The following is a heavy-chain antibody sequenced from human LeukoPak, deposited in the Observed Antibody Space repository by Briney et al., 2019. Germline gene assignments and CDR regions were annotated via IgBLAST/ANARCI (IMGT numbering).Heavy chain of an antibody. D-gene: IGHD2-2*01. V-gene: IGHV1-24*01. J-gene: IGHJ6*02. CDR2: FDPEDGET. CDR1: GYTLTEMS. Sequence: ASVTVSFKVSGYTLTEMSIHWVRQAPGGALEWMGGFDPEDGETVYAPKFQGRVTMTEDTSADTAYMELSSLRSEDTAVYYCTTCLNGAGQPVAIYYYGMDVWGQGTTVTVSS. CDR3: TTCLNGAGQPVAIYYYGMDV.